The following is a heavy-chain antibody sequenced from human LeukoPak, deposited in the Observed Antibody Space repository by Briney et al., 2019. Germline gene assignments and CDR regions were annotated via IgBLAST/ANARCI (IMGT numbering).Heavy chain of an antibody. CDR3: ARDGGGSYGMDV. V-gene: IGHV1-46*01. D-gene: IGHD5-24*01. J-gene: IGHJ6*02. CDR1: GYSFTTYY. Sequence: ASVKVSCKASGYSFTTYYIHWVRQAPGQGLEWMGIINPSGGTTNYAQKFQGRVTMSRDTSTNTVYMELSSLRSDDTAVYYCARDGGGSYGMDVWGQGATVTVSS. CDR2: INPSGGTT.